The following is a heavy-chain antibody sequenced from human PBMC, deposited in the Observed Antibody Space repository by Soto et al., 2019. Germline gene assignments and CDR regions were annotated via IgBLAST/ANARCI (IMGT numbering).Heavy chain of an antibody. J-gene: IGHJ4*02. D-gene: IGHD3-10*01. CDR3: ARAGTNMVQFDY. Sequence: PSETLSLTCTASGGSINSYLWSWIRQSPGKGLEWIGHIYYSGSTSYSPSLKSRVSISVDTSKNQFSLEVHSVTAADTAVYYCARAGTNMVQFDYWGQGTLVTVSS. CDR1: GGSINSYL. V-gene: IGHV4-59*01. CDR2: IYYSGST.